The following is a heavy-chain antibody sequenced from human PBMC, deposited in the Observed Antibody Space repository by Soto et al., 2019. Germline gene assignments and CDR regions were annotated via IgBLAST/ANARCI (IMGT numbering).Heavy chain of an antibody. CDR3: ASSKRPTVLVDY. J-gene: IGHJ4*02. V-gene: IGHV4-4*02. CDR1: GDSINSSNW. D-gene: IGHD2-8*02. CDR2: IYHSGTI. Sequence: QVQLQESGPGLVKPSGTLSLTCAVSGDSINSSNWWSWVRQPPGKGREWIGEIYHSGTINYNPSLKKGISISLDKSKNQFSLKLNSVTAADTAVYFCASSKRPTVLVDYWGQGALVTVSS.